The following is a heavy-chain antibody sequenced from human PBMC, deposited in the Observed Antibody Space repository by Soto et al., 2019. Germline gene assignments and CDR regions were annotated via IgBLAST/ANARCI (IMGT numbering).Heavy chain of an antibody. V-gene: IGHV3-33*01. J-gene: IGHJ6*02. CDR3: ARDLEYYDYFGLAV. Sequence: QVQLVESGGGVVQPGMSLRLSCEVSGFPLSDYGMHWVRQAPGKGLEWVAVLWSDGANSFYAGSVMARFTVSRDTSKNTLFLEVESLRGDDTAVYYCARDLEYYDYFGLAVWGQGTTVIVSS. CDR2: LWSDGANS. CDR1: GFPLSDYG.